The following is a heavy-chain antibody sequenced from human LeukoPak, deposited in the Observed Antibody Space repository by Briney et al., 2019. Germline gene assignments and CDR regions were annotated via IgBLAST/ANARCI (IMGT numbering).Heavy chain of an antibody. CDR1: GFTVSSNY. J-gene: IGHJ3*02. Sequence: GGSLRLSCAASGFTVSSNYMSWVRQAPGKGLEWVSTIYSGGSTYYADSVKGRFTISRDNAKNSLYLQMNSLRAEDTAVYYCARDVSSGGAFDIWGQGTMVTVSS. CDR2: IYSGGST. V-gene: IGHV3-53*01. D-gene: IGHD3-10*01. CDR3: ARDVSSGGAFDI.